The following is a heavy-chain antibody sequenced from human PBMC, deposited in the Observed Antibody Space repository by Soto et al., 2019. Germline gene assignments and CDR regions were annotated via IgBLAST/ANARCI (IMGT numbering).Heavy chain of an antibody. CDR3: ARDGNYDFWSGYYDYYYYYYMDV. D-gene: IGHD3-3*01. V-gene: IGHV1-46*03. CDR1: GYTFTSYY. J-gene: IGHJ6*03. Sequence: ASVKVSCKASGYTFTSYYMHWVRPAPGQGLEWMGIINPSGGSTSYAQKFQGRVTMTRDTSTSTVYMELSSLRSEDTAVYYCARDGNYDFWSGYYDYYYYYYMDVWGKGTTVTVSS. CDR2: INPSGGST.